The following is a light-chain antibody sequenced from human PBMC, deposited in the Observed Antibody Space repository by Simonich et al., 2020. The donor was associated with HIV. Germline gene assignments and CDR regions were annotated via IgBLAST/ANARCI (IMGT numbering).Light chain of an antibody. J-gene: IGLJ2*01. V-gene: IGLV3-10*01. CDR1: ALPKKS. CDR2: EDS. CDR3: FSTDSSDNSV. Sequence: SYELTQPPSVSVSPGQTARITCSGEALPKKSAAWYQQRSGQAPVLVIYEDSKRPSGIPERFSGSSSGTMATLTIRGAQVEDEADYYCFSTDSSDNSVFGGGTKLTVL.